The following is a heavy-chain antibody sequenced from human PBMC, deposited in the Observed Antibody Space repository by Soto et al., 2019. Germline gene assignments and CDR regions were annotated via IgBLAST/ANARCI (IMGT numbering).Heavy chain of an antibody. D-gene: IGHD6-13*01. CDR2: IYYSGST. J-gene: IGHJ6*02. CDR1: GGSISSGDYY. V-gene: IGHV4-30-4*01. CDR3: ARAAAAAGTYYYYGMDV. Sequence: SETLSLTCTVSGGSISSGDYYWSWIRQPPGKGLEWIGYIYYSGSTYYNPSLKSRVTISVDTSKNQFSLKLSSVTAANTAVYYCARAAAAAGTYYYYGMDVWGQGTTVTVSS.